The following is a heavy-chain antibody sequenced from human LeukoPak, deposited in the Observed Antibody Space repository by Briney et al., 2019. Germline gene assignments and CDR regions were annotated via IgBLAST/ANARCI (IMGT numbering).Heavy chain of an antibody. D-gene: IGHD5-24*01. V-gene: IGHV1-46*01. CDR3: ARVRDGYNDAYDI. CDR1: GYTFSNYY. CDR2: IGGST. J-gene: IGHJ3*02. Sequence: GASEKVSCKASGYTFSNYYIHWVRQAPGQGLEWMGIIGGSTNYAQKFQGRVTMTRDTSTSTVYMELSSLRSEDTAVYYCARVRDGYNDAYDIWGQGTMVTVHS.